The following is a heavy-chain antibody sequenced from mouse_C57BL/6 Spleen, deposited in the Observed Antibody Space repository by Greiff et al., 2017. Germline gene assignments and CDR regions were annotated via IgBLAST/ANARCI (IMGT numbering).Heavy chain of an antibody. J-gene: IGHJ2*01. Sequence: VQLVESGAELVRPGSSVKLSCKASGYTFTSYWMHWVKQRPIQGLEWIGNIDPSDSETHYNQKFKDKATLTVDKSSSTAYMQLSSLTSEDSAVYYCARSGGGGDYWGQGTTLTVSS. V-gene: IGHV1-52*01. D-gene: IGHD1-1*02. CDR2: IDPSDSET. CDR3: ARSGGGGDY. CDR1: GYTFTSYW.